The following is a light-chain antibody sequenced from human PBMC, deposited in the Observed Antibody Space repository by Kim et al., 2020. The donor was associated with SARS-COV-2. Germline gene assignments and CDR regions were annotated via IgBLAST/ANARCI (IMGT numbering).Light chain of an antibody. V-gene: IGLV3-1*01. J-gene: IGLJ3*02. CDR2: QDS. CDR3: QAWDRSTWV. Sequence: VSPGQTASITCSGDKLGDKYACWYQQKPGQSPVLVIYQDSKRPSGIPERFSGSNSGNTATLTISGTQAMDEADYYCQAWDRSTWVFGGGTQLTVL. CDR1: KLGDKY.